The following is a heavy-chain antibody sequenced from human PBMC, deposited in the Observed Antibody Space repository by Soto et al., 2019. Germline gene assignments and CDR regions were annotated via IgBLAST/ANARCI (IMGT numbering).Heavy chain of an antibody. V-gene: IGHV1-46*01. CDR2: INPSDGST. J-gene: IGHJ4*02. CDR3: ARRVFFGVGATPF. CDR1: GYTFTSDY. Sequence: QVQLVQSGAEVKKPGASVKISCEASGYTFTSDYLHWVRQAPGQGLEWMGRINPSDGSTLYSQNFRGRFRMTRDTSTHTIYRDLSRLRFEDTAVYYCARRVFFGVGATPFWGQGTLVTVSS. D-gene: IGHD1-26*01.